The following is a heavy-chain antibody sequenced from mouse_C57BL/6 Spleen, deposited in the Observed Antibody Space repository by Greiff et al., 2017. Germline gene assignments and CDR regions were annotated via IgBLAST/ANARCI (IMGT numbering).Heavy chain of an antibody. J-gene: IGHJ2*01. Sequence: VKLMESGPELVKPGASVKISCKASGYAFSSSWMNWVKQRPGKGLEWIGRIYPGDGDTNYNGKFKGKATLTADKSSSTAYMQLSSLTSEDSAVYFCAREGQLRLPLYDYWGQGTTLTVSS. V-gene: IGHV1-82*01. CDR3: AREGQLRLPLYDY. D-gene: IGHD3-2*02. CDR2: IYPGDGDT. CDR1: GYAFSSSW.